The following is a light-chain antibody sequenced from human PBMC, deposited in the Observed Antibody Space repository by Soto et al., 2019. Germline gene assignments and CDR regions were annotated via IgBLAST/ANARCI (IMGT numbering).Light chain of an antibody. CDR1: QTISIY. J-gene: IGKJ2*01. CDR3: QESDSFPYT. CDR2: GAT. V-gene: IGKV1-39*01. Sequence: DIRMTQSPSSLSASVGDRVTITCRASQTISIYLNWYQVKPGKAPNLLIYGATRLQTGVPSRFTGSGSGTEFSLTITSLQPEDLATYFCQESDSFPYTLGQGTKVDIK.